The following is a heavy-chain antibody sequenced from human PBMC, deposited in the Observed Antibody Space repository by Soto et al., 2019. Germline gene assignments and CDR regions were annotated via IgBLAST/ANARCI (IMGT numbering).Heavy chain of an antibody. Sequence: GGSLRLSCAASGFTFDDYAMHWVRQAPGKGLEWVSGISWNSGSIGYADSVKGRFTISRDNAKNSLYLQMNSLRAEDTALYYCAKDIRDSSGWFDYWGQGTLVTVSS. CDR1: GFTFDDYA. CDR3: AKDIRDSSGWFDY. V-gene: IGHV3-9*01. J-gene: IGHJ4*02. D-gene: IGHD6-19*01. CDR2: ISWNSGSI.